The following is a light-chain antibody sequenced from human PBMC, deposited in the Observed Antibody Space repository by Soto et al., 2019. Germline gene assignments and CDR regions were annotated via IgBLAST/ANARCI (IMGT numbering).Light chain of an antibody. CDR2: AAS. V-gene: IGKV1-39*01. CDR3: QQSYRTPYT. CDR1: QSITNY. J-gene: IGKJ2*01. Sequence: DIQMTQSPFSLSASVGDRVTITCRAGQSITNYLHWYQQKPGTAPKLLIYAASSLQSGVPSRFSGSGSGTDFTLTISSLQPEDFATYYCQQSYRTPYTFGQGTKLEIK.